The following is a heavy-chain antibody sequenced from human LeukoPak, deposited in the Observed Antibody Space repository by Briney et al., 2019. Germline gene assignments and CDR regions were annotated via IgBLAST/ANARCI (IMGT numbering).Heavy chain of an antibody. CDR1: GFTFSSYG. CDR3: ARDQDTMVRGVIGFDY. D-gene: IGHD3-10*01. Sequence: GRSLRLSCAASGFTFSSYGMHWVRQAPGKGLEWVAVIWEDGSNKYYADSVKGRFTISRDNSKNTLYLQMNSLRAEDTAVYYCARDQDTMVRGVIGFDYWGQGTLVTVSS. J-gene: IGHJ4*02. CDR2: IWEDGSNK. V-gene: IGHV3-33*01.